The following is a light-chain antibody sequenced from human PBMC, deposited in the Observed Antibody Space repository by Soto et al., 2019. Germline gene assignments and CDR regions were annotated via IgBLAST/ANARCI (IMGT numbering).Light chain of an antibody. Sequence: DIQMTQSPSTLSASIGDTVTITCRASQSISIYLAWHQQKPGKAPKLLIYRASILENGVPSRFSGSGSATEFTLTISGLQPDDFATYYCQQYNTFSWTFGQGTKWIS. CDR2: RAS. CDR3: QQYNTFSWT. CDR1: QSISIY. J-gene: IGKJ1*01. V-gene: IGKV1-5*03.